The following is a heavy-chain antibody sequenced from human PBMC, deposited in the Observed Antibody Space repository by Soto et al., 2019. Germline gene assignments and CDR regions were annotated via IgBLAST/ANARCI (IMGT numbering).Heavy chain of an antibody. CDR2: IYYSGST. CDR1: GGSLRNYY. J-gene: IGHJ4*02. D-gene: IGHD6-13*01. V-gene: IGHV4-59*08. Sequence: PSETLSLTCTVSGGSLRNYYWSWIRQPPGKGLEWIGHIYYSGSTNYNPSLKSRVTISVDTSKNQFSLKLSSVTAADTAVYYCARQGWEQQLAHWGQGTLVTVSS. CDR3: ARQGWEQQLAH.